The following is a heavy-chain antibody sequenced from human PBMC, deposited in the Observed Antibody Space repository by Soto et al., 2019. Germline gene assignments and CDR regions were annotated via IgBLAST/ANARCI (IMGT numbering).Heavy chain of an antibody. Sequence: RGESLKISCKASGYNFNKYWIAWVRQMPGKGLEWMGIIYPHDSDTRYSPPFQGQVTLSADKSINTAYLQWSSLQASDTAIYYCPAYPWGFDYATRPPNAFDSWGRGTRVAVAS. V-gene: IGHV5-51*01. CDR2: IYPHDSDT. J-gene: IGHJ3*02. CDR3: PAYPWGFDYATRPPNAFDS. CDR1: GYNFNKYW. D-gene: IGHD1-26*01.